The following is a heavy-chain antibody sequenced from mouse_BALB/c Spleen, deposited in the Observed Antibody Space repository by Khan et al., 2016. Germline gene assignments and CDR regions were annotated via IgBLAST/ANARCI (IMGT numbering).Heavy chain of an antibody. J-gene: IGHJ3*01. CDR1: GYSITSDYA. CDR3: ARDDGSRGFAY. V-gene: IGHV3-2*02. Sequence: EVQLQESGPGLVKPSQSLSLTCTVTGYSITSDYAWNWIRQFPGNKLEWMGYISYSGSTSYNPSLKSRISITRDTSKNQFFLQLNSVTTEDTATXYCARDDGSRGFAYWGQGTLVTVSA. D-gene: IGHD1-1*01. CDR2: ISYSGST.